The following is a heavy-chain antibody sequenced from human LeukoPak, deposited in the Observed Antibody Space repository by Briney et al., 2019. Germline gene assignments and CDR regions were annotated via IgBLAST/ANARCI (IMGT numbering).Heavy chain of an antibody. CDR3: AREVRSGYGD. CDR1: GFIFSGYG. J-gene: IGHJ4*02. V-gene: IGHV3-30*02. Sequence: GGSLRLSCAASGFIFSGYGMHWVRQAPGKGLEWVAFIRYDGSNKYYADSVKGRFTISRDNAKNTLYLQMNSLRAEDTAVYYCAREVRSGYGDWGQGTLVTVSS. D-gene: IGHD5-12*01. CDR2: IRYDGSNK.